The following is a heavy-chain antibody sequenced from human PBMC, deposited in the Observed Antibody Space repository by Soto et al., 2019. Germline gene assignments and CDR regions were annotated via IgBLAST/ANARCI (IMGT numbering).Heavy chain of an antibody. D-gene: IGHD1-7*01. V-gene: IGHV1-2*02. Sequence: ASVKVSCKASGYTFTGYYMHWVRQAPGQGLEWMGWINPNSGGTNYAQKFQGRVTMTRGTSISTAYMELSRLRSDDTAVYYCARDPSTGTPGPTDYWGQGTLVTVSS. J-gene: IGHJ4*02. CDR2: INPNSGGT. CDR3: ARDPSTGTPGPTDY. CDR1: GYTFTGYY.